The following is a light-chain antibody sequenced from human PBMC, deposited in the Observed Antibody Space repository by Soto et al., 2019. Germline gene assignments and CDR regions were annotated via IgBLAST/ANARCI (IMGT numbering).Light chain of an antibody. Sequence: IVRAQAPATLSGSPGERATVSCRASQSVSSNLAWYQQKPGQAPRLLIYGASTRATGIPARFSGSGSGTEFTLTISSLQSEDFATYYCQQYNSYSGTFGQGTKVDIK. CDR2: GAS. V-gene: IGKV3-15*01. CDR1: QSVSSN. J-gene: IGKJ1*01. CDR3: QQYNSYSGT.